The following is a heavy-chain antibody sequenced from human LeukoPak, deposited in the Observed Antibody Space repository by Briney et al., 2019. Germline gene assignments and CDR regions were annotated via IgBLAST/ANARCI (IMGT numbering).Heavy chain of an antibody. CDR2: IYPGDSDT. D-gene: IGHD3-9*01. CDR3: ARHGGEDILTSPGPYYFDY. Sequence: GESLKISCKGSGSSFTSYWIGWVRQMPGKGLEWMGIIYPGDSDTRYSPSFQGQVTISADKSISTAYLQWSSLKASDTAMYYCARHGGEDILTSPGPYYFDYWGQGTLVTVSS. J-gene: IGHJ4*02. V-gene: IGHV5-51*01. CDR1: GSSFTSYW.